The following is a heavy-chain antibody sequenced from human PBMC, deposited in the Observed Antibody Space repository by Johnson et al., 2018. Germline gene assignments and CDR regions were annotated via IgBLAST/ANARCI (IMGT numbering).Heavy chain of an antibody. Sequence: EVQLLESGGGVVQPGRSLRLSCAASGFTFSSYAMSWVRQAPGKGLEWVSAIHGSGGSTYYADSVKGRFTISRDNSKNVLYLKMNSLRAEDTSVYYCAKPIVYCSGGSCYAVLRWFDPWSQGTLVTVSA. CDR3: AKPIVYCSGGSCYAVLRWFDP. CDR1: GFTFSSYA. V-gene: IGHV3-23*01. CDR2: IHGSGGST. D-gene: IGHD2-15*01. J-gene: IGHJ5*02.